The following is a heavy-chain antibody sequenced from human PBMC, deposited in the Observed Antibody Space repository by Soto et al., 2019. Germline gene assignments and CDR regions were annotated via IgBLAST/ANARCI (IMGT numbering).Heavy chain of an antibody. CDR1: GYSFTSYW. D-gene: IGHD3-22*01. CDR2: IDPSDSYT. J-gene: IGHJ4*02. CDR3: ATSYYYDSRGYYFADSY. Sequence: PGESLKISRKGSGYSFTSYWISWVRQMPGKGLEWMGRIDPSDSYTNYSPSFQGHATISADQSISTASLQRSSLKASDTDMYYCATSYYYDSRGYYFADSYWGQGTLVTVSS. V-gene: IGHV5-10-1*01.